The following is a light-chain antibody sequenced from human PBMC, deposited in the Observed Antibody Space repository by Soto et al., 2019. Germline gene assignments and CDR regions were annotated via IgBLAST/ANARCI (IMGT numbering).Light chain of an antibody. CDR2: EVS. J-gene: IGLJ2*01. V-gene: IGLV2-23*02. Sequence: QSALTQPASVSGSPGQSITISCTGTSSDVGSYNLVSWYQQHPGKAPKLMIYEVSKRPSGIPDRFSGSKSGTSATLDITGLQAGDEADYYCGTWDSSLSVGLFGGGTKLTVL. CDR3: GTWDSSLSVGL. CDR1: SSDVGSYNL.